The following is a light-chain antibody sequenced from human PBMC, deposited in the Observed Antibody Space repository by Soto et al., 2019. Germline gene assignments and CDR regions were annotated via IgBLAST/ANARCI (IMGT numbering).Light chain of an antibody. J-gene: IGKJ1*01. Sequence: DIRLAQSPGTLSLSPGERASLSCRASQSVSSGHLAWYQQKPGQAPRLLIYGASSRATGIPDRFSGSGSGTEFTLTISSLQPDDFATYYCQHYNSYSEAFGQGTKVDI. CDR1: QSVSSGH. CDR2: GAS. V-gene: IGKV3-20*01. CDR3: QHYNSYSEA.